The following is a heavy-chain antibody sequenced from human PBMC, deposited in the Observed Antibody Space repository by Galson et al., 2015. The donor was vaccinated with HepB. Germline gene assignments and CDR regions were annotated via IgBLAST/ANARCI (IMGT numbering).Heavy chain of an antibody. CDR1: GYKFTNYW. J-gene: IGHJ4*02. D-gene: IGHD6-19*01. V-gene: IGHV5-10-1*01. Sequence: QSGAEVKKPGESLKISCKGSGYKFTNYWIGWVRQMPGKGLEWMGRIDPSDSYTNYSPSFQGHVTISADKSISTAYLQWSSLKASDTAMYYCARRGRSSGWPIDYWGQGTLVTVSS. CDR3: ARRGRSSGWPIDY. CDR2: IDPSDSYT.